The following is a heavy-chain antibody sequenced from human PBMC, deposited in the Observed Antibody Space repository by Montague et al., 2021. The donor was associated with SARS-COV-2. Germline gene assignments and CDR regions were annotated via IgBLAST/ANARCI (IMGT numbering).Heavy chain of an antibody. D-gene: IGHD5-12*01. CDR1: GDSINNYY. J-gene: IGHJ4*02. CDR3: ARGSGYSGYALAY. Sequence: SETLSPTCTVSGDSINNYYWSWIRQSPGKGLEYIGYIYYSGGANXYPSRGTNYNPSFESRVAISLDTSKNQFSLNLSSVTTADTAVYYCARGSGYSGYALAYWGQGTLVTVSS. V-gene: IGHV4-59*01. CDR2: IYYSGGANXYPSRGT.